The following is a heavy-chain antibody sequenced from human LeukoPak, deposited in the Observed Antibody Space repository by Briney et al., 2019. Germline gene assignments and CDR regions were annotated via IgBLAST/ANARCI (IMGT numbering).Heavy chain of an antibody. V-gene: IGHV3-30*04. J-gene: IGHJ4*02. Sequence: PGGSLRLSCAASGFTFSSYAMHWVRQAPGKGLEWVAVISYDGSNKYYADSVKGRFTISRDNSKNTLYLQMNSLGAEDTAVYYCARDMSIVVVVAATGGFDYWGQGTLVTVSS. D-gene: IGHD2-15*01. CDR1: GFTFSSYA. CDR2: ISYDGSNK. CDR3: ARDMSIVVVVAATGGFDY.